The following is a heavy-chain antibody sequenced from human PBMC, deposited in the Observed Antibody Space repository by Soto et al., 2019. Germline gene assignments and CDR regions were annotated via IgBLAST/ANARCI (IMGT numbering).Heavy chain of an antibody. CDR3: ARRVQLPRNYYGMAV. J-gene: IGHJ6*02. CDR2: ISSSSSTI. V-gene: IGHV3-48*01. D-gene: IGHD6-6*01. Sequence: EVQLVESGGGLVQPGGSLRLSCAASGFTFSSYSMNWVRQAPGKGLEWVSYISSSSSTIYYAESVKGRFTITRDNAKNSLYLQINTLSAEATAVYYCARRVQLPRNYYGMAVWGQGTTVTVSS. CDR1: GFTFSSYS.